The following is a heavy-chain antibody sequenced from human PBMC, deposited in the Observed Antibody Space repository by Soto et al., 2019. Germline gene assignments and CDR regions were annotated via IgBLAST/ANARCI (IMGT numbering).Heavy chain of an antibody. CDR2: IWTAGNNK. J-gene: IGHJ4*02. CDR1: GFTFSSHA. Sequence: ESGGGVVQPGRSLRLSCAASGFTFSSHAMNWVRQAPGKGLEWVALIWTAGNNKYYADAGSVKGRFTISRDNSRNTLYLEMHSVRADDTGVYYCASGPDYSNFSYFDYRAQGTLVTVS. D-gene: IGHD4-4*01. V-gene: IGHV3-33*01. CDR3: ASGPDYSNFSYFDY.